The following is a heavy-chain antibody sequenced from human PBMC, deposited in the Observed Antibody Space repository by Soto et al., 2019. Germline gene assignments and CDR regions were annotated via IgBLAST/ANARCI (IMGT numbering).Heavy chain of an antibody. V-gene: IGHV4-4*02. CDR3: ARDRLHGEFLVRYFDL. Sequence: QVQLQESGPGLVKPSGTLSLTCAVSGGSISSSNWWSWVRQPPGKGLEWIGEIYHSGSTNYNPSLKSRVTRSVDKSKHQFSLKLSSVPAADTAVYYCARDRLHGEFLVRYFDLSGRGTLVTVSS. D-gene: IGHD3-10*01. J-gene: IGHJ2*01. CDR2: IYHSGST. CDR1: GGSISSSNW.